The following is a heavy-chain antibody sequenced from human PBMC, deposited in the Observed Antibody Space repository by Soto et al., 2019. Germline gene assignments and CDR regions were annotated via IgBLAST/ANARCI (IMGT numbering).Heavy chain of an antibody. Sequence: QVQLVESGGGVVQPGRSLRLSCAASGFTFSSYAMHWVRQAPGKGLEWVAVISYDGSNKYYADSVKGRFTISRDNSKNTLSLQMNSLSAEDTAVYYCARGPDSSGYYYYYYGMDVW. CDR2: ISYDGSNK. V-gene: IGHV3-30-3*01. CDR1: GFTFSSYA. J-gene: IGHJ6*01. CDR3: ARGPDSSGYYYYYYGMDV. D-gene: IGHD3-22*01.